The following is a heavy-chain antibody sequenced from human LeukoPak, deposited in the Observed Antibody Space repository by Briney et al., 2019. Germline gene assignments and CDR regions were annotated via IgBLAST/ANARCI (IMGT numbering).Heavy chain of an antibody. CDR2: IHPYGTF. V-gene: IGHV4-34*01. CDR1: GGSCSDYY. D-gene: IGHD5-24*01. J-gene: IGHJ4*02. Sequence: SETLSLTCAVYGGSCSDYYCSWLRQPPWKGLVWIGEIHPYGTFYYNSSLRSRLTISIDTSKTQFSLRLTSVTAADTAFYYCARGRDRSKAGDHWGQGTLVTVSS. CDR3: ARGRDRSKAGDH.